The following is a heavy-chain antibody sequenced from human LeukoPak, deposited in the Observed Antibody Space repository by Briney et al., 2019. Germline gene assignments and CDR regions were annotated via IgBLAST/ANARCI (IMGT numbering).Heavy chain of an antibody. CDR2: LFHSGTR. D-gene: IGHD6-13*01. CDR3: ARRRGWKQQLVYFDY. Sequence: KPSETLSLTCTVSGVSITSYYWSWVRQPPGKGLEWLGYLFHSGTRSYNPSLKSRVTISADTTKNQIFLTLNSPTAADTAVYYCARRRGWKQQLVYFDYWGQGTLATVSS. J-gene: IGHJ4*02. V-gene: IGHV4-59*08. CDR1: GVSITSYY.